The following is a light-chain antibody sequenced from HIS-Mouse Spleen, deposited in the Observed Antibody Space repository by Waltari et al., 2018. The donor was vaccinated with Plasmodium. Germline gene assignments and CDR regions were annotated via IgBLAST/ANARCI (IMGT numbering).Light chain of an antibody. Sequence: SYELTQPPSVSVSPGQTASITCSGDKLGDQYACWYQQKPGQSPLLVIYQDSKRPSGIPERFSGSNSGNTATLTISGTQAMDEADYYCQAWDSSTAVFGGGTKLTVL. CDR3: QAWDSSTAV. J-gene: IGLJ2*01. CDR2: QDS. CDR1: KLGDQY. V-gene: IGLV3-1*01.